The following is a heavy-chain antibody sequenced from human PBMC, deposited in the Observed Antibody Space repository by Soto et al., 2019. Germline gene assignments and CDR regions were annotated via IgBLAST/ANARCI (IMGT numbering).Heavy chain of an antibody. CDR3: ARGYCSSTSCSIYYYGMDV. Sequence: GGSLRLSCAASGFTFSSYDMHWVRQATGKGLEWVSAIGTAGDTYYPGSVKGRFTISRENAKNSLYLQMNSLRAGDTAVYYCARGYCSSTSCSIYYYGMDVWGQGTTVTVSS. D-gene: IGHD2-2*01. CDR2: IGTAGDT. V-gene: IGHV3-13*04. J-gene: IGHJ6*02. CDR1: GFTFSSYD.